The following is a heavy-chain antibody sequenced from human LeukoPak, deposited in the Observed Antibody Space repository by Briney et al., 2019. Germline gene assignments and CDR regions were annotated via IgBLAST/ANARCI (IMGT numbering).Heavy chain of an antibody. Sequence: GGSLRLSCAASGFTFSSYGMHWVRQAPGKGLEWVAFIRYDGSIKYYADSVKGRFTISRDNSKNTLYLQMDSLRAEDTAVYYCAKAYSSSWRYMDVWGKGTTVTVSS. CDR2: IRYDGSIK. J-gene: IGHJ6*03. D-gene: IGHD6-13*01. CDR3: AKAYSSSWRYMDV. V-gene: IGHV3-30*02. CDR1: GFTFSSYG.